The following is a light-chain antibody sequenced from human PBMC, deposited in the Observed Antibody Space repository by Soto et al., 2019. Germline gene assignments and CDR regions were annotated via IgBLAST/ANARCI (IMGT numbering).Light chain of an antibody. V-gene: IGKV3-15*01. J-gene: IGKJ5*01. CDR1: QTVLSN. CDR2: GAS. Sequence: EIVMTQFPATLSVSPGERATLSCRASQTVLSNLACYQQKPVQAPRLLIYGASTRATGIPARFSGSGSGTEFTLTISSLQSEDFAVYYCQQYGSSPFTFGQGTRLEIK. CDR3: QQYGSSPFT.